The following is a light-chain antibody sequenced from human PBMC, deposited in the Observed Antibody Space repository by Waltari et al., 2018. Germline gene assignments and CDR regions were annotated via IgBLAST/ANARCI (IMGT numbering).Light chain of an antibody. J-gene: IGKJ3*01. CDR1: QRLLHSDGKTS. Sequence: DIVMTQTPLSLYVTPGPPAAIPVKPSQRLLHSDGKTSWFWYLQKPGQSPQLLIYEVSSRFSGVPDRFSGSGLGTDFTLKISRVEAEDVGVYYCMQGLHPPLTFGPGTKVEIK. V-gene: IGKV2-29*02. CDR3: MQGLHPPLT. CDR2: EVS.